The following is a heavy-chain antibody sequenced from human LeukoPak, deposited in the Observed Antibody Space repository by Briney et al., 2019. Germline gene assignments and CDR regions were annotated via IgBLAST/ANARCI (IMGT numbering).Heavy chain of an antibody. CDR2: ISGSSSYI. Sequence: GGSLRLSCAASGFTFSSYSMTWVRQAPGKGLEWVSSISGSSSYIYYADSVKGRFTISRHNAKNSLYLQMNSLRAEDTAVYYCARNGYYYDSSGYPDAFDIWGQGTMVTVSS. CDR3: ARNGYYYDSSGYPDAFDI. D-gene: IGHD3-22*01. V-gene: IGHV3-21*01. CDR1: GFTFSSYS. J-gene: IGHJ3*02.